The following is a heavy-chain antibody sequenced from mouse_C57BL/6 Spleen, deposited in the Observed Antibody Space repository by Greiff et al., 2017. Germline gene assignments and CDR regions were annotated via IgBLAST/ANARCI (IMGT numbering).Heavy chain of an antibody. J-gene: IGHJ4*01. Sequence: QVQLQQPGAELVRPGSSVKLSCKASGYTFTSYWMHWVKQRPIQGLEWIGNIDPSDSETHYNQKFKDKATLTVDKSSSTAYMQLSSLTSEDSAVYYCARRIIYYDYDGYAMDYWGQGTSVTVSS. CDR3: ARRIIYYDYDGYAMDY. CDR1: GYTFTSYW. CDR2: IDPSDSET. V-gene: IGHV1-52*01. D-gene: IGHD2-4*01.